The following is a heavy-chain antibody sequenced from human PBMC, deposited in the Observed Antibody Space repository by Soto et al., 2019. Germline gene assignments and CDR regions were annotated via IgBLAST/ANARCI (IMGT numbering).Heavy chain of an antibody. CDR3: ARGVGSSRPRTAFDI. CDR1: GGSISSYY. V-gene: IGHV4-59*01. D-gene: IGHD6-13*01. Sequence: SETLSLTCTVSGGSISSYYWSWIRQPPGKGLEWIGYIYYSGSTNYNPSLKSRVTISVATSKNQFSLKLSSVTAADTAVYYCARGVGSSRPRTAFDIWGQGTMVTVSS. J-gene: IGHJ3*02. CDR2: IYYSGST.